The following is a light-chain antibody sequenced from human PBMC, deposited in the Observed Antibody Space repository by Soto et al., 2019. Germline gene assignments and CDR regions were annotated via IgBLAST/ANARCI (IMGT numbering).Light chain of an antibody. V-gene: IGKV1-5*01. J-gene: IGKJ5*01. CDR2: DAS. Sequence: DIQMAQSPSSLSSSVGDIFTITCRASQSIIVWLAWYQQKPGNPPKVLIYDASTLESGVPSRFSGSGSGTEFTLTISSLQPDDFATYFCQQYKSYSITFGQGTRLEIK. CDR3: QQYKSYSIT. CDR1: QSIIVW.